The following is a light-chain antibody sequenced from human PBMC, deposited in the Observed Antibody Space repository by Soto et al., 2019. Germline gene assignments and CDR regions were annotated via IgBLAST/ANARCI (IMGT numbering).Light chain of an antibody. CDR1: QSVSND. J-gene: IGKJ4*01. Sequence: EIVMTQSPATLSVSPGERATLSCRASQSVSNDLAWYQQKSGQAPRLLIYGASTRATGIPARFSGSESGTEFTLTISNLQSEDFAVYYCQQYNKWPPLTFGGGTKVEI. CDR2: GAS. CDR3: QQYNKWPPLT. V-gene: IGKV3-15*01.